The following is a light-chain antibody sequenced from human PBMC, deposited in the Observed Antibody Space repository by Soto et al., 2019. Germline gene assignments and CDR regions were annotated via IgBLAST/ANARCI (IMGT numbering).Light chain of an antibody. CDR1: QRVSSH. J-gene: IGKJ1*01. V-gene: IGKV3-15*01. Sequence: ETVMTQSPVTLSVSPGDTATLSCRASQRVSSHLAWYQQRPGQAPRLLIYAASTRATGIPVRFSCSGSETEFTLTIRSLQSEDSALYYCHQYNNWPWTFGQGTKVEI. CDR2: AAS. CDR3: HQYNNWPWT.